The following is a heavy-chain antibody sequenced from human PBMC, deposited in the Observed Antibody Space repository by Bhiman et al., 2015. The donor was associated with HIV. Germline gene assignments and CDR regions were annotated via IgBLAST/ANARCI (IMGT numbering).Heavy chain of an antibody. V-gene: IGHV3-21*02. Sequence: EVQLVESGGGLVKPGGSLRLSCAASGFTFSTYSMNWVRQAPGKGLEWVSSVTSSSTYISYADSVKGRFTISRDNAKNSLYLQMNSLRGDDTAVYFCTRAPNHYYYMDVWGKGTTVIVSS. CDR3: TRAPNHYYYMDV. CDR2: VTSSSTYI. J-gene: IGHJ6*03. CDR1: GFTFSTYS.